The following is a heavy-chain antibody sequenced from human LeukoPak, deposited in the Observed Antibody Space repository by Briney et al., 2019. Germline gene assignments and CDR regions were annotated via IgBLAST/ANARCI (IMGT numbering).Heavy chain of an antibody. J-gene: IGHJ5*02. CDR3: ASMYSSGWYGGSNWFDP. V-gene: IGHV4-59*08. Sequence: SETLSLTCTVSGGSISSYYWSWIRQPPGKGLEWIGYIYYSGSTNYNPSLKSRVTISVDTSKNQFSLKLSSVTAADTAVYYCASMYSSGWYGGSNWFDPWGQGTLVTVST. CDR2: IYYSGST. D-gene: IGHD6-19*01. CDR1: GGSISSYY.